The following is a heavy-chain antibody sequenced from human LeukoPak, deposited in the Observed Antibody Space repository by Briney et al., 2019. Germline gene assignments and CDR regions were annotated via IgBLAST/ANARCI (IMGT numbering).Heavy chain of an antibody. V-gene: IGHV3-30*02. Sequence: GGSLRLSCAASGFTFSSYGMHWVRQAPGKGLEWVAFIRYDGSNKYYADSVKGRFTISRDNSKNTLYLQMNSLRAEDTAVYYCARDYDFWSGYHWFDPWGQGTLVTVSS. J-gene: IGHJ5*02. CDR3: ARDYDFWSGYHWFDP. CDR1: GFTFSSYG. D-gene: IGHD3-3*01. CDR2: IRYDGSNK.